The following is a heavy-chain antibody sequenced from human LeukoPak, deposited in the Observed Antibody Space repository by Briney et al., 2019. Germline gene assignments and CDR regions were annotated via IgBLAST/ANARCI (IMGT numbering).Heavy chain of an antibody. CDR3: ARSSRGTTVTQSHYYGMDV. J-gene: IGHJ6*02. Sequence: PGGSLRLSCAASGFTFSSYWMSWVRQAPGKGLEWVANIKQDGSEKYYVDSVKGRFTISRDNAKNSLYLQMNSLRAEDTAVYYCARSSRGTTVTQSHYYGMDVWGQGTTVTVSS. CDR1: GFTFSSYW. CDR2: IKQDGSEK. D-gene: IGHD4-17*01. V-gene: IGHV3-7*01.